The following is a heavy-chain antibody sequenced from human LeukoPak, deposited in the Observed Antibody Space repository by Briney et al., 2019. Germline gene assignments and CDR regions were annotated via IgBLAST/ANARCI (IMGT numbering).Heavy chain of an antibody. CDR3: AKGAHGWFRELFDY. V-gene: IGHV3-23*01. CDR1: GFTFSSYS. Sequence: HSGGSLRLSCAASGFTFSSYSMNWVRQAPGKGLEWVSAISGSGGSTYYADSVKGRFTISRDNSKNTLYLQMNSLRAEDTAVYYCAKGAHGWFRELFDYWGQGTLVTVSS. D-gene: IGHD3-10*01. J-gene: IGHJ4*02. CDR2: ISGSGGST.